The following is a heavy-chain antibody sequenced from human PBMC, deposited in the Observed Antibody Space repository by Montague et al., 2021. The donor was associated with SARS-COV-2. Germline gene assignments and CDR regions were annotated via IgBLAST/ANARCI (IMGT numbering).Heavy chain of an antibody. Sequence: SLRLSCAGSGFTFSAYTFNWVRQAPGKGLEWISYISANGKTTHYADFVKGRFTVSRDDAKAEVFLQMDSLRDEDTAVYYCASFTMVRGAPGYGMDVWGQGTTVTVSS. V-gene: IGHV3-11*01. D-gene: IGHD3-10*01. J-gene: IGHJ6*02. CDR2: ISANGKTT. CDR1: GFTFSAYT. CDR3: ASFTMVRGAPGYGMDV.